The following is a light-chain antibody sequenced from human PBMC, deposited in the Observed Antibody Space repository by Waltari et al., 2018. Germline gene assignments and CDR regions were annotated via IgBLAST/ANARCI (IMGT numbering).Light chain of an antibody. CDR2: GAS. CDR1: QSVNNN. CDR3: QQYNNWPPWT. V-gene: IGKV3-15*01. Sequence: EIVMTQSPATLSVSPGERATLSCRASQSVNNNLAWYQQKPGQAPRLLIYGASTRATGIPARFSGSGSGTEFTLTISSLQSEDFALYYCQQYNNWPPWTFGQGP. J-gene: IGKJ1*01.